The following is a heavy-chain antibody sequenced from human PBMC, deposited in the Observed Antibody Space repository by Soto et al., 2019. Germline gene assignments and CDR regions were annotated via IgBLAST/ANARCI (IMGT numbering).Heavy chain of an antibody. CDR2: INAGNGNT. CDR3: ARVPASPPNSSSWYGYYYYGMDV. J-gene: IGHJ6*02. D-gene: IGHD6-13*01. V-gene: IGHV1-3*05. CDR1: GYTFTSYA. Sequence: QVQLVQSGAEEKKPGASVKVSCKASGYTFTSYAMHWVRQAPGQRLEWMGWINAGNGNTKYSQKFQGRVTITRDTSASTAYMELSSLRSEDTAVYYCARVPASPPNSSSWYGYYYYGMDVWGQGTTVTVSS.